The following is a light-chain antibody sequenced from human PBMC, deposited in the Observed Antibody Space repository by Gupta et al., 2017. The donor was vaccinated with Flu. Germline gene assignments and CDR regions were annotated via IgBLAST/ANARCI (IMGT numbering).Light chain of an antibody. CDR1: SSNIGNNY. CDR2: ENY. Sequence: QSVLTQPPSVSPAPGHTVTISCSGSSSNIGNNYVSWYQHLPGTAPKLLIYENYNRPSGIPDRFSGSKSGTSATLAITGLQTGDEADYYCGTWDNSLRVWVFGGGTKLTVL. J-gene: IGLJ3*02. CDR3: GTWDNSLRVWV. V-gene: IGLV1-51*02.